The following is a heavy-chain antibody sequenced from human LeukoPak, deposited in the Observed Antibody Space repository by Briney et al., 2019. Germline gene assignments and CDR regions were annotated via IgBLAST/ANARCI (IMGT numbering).Heavy chain of an antibody. J-gene: IGHJ6*03. CDR2: ISAYNGNT. D-gene: IGHD5-12*01. Sequence: ASVKVSCKASGYTFTSYGISWVRQAPGQGLEWMGWISAYNGNTNYAQKLQGRATMSTDTSTSTAYMELRSLRSDDTAVYYCARDALAWLYYYYYYYMDVWGKGTMVTVSS. V-gene: IGHV1-18*01. CDR1: GYTFTSYG. CDR3: ARDALAWLYYYYYYYMDV.